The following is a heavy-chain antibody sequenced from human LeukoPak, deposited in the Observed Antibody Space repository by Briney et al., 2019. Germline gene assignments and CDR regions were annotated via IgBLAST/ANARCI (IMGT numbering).Heavy chain of an antibody. V-gene: IGHV4-31*03. J-gene: IGHJ3*02. CDR1: GDSISTNEW. D-gene: IGHD4-17*01. CDR3: AREPNDYGDYNAFDI. CDR2: IYYSGST. Sequence: SGTLSLTCSVSGDSISTNEWWSWVRQHPGKGLEWIGYIYYSGSTYYNPSLKSRVTISVDTSKNQFSLKLSSVTAADTAVYYCAREPNDYGDYNAFDIWGQGTMVTVSS.